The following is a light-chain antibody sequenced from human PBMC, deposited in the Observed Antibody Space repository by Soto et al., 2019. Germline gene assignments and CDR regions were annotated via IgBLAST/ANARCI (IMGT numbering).Light chain of an antibody. CDR1: QSLLSSSDNKNH. CDR2: WAS. V-gene: IGKV4-1*01. Sequence: DIVMTQSPDSLAVSLGERASINCKSSQSLLSSSDNKNHLTWFQHKPGQPPKILIYWASARESGVPDRFSGSGSETDFTLTISSLQAEDGAVYYGQPYYNSPLTFGQGTKVEIK. CDR3: QPYYNSPLT. J-gene: IGKJ1*01.